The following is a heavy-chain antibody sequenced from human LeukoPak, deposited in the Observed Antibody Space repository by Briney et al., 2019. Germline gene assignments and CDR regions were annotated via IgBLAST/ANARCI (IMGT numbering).Heavy chain of an antibody. CDR2: IYTSGST. CDR3: ARVPSKQFSSPHYYYYMDV. D-gene: IGHD6-6*01. CDR1: GGSISSYY. Sequence: SETLSLTCTVSGGSISSYYWSWIRQPAGKGLEWIGRIYTSGSTNYNPSLKSRVTMSVDTSKNQFSLKLSSVTAADTAVYYCARVPSKQFSSPHYYYYMDVWGKGTTVTVSS. J-gene: IGHJ6*03. V-gene: IGHV4-4*07.